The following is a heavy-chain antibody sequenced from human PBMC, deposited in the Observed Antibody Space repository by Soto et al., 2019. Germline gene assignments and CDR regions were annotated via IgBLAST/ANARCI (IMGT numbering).Heavy chain of an antibody. CDR2: INPNGGST. J-gene: IGHJ6*03. V-gene: IGHV1-46*01. Sequence: GASVKVSCKASGYTLTNFYIHWVRQAPGQGLEWMGIINPNGGSTNYAHNFQGRVTITRDTSTSTAYMDLSSLRSEDTAVYYCARVASCSGCSCYRGYYYYYMDVWGKGTTVTVSS. D-gene: IGHD2-15*01. CDR3: ARVASCSGCSCYRGYYYYYMDV. CDR1: GYTLTNFY.